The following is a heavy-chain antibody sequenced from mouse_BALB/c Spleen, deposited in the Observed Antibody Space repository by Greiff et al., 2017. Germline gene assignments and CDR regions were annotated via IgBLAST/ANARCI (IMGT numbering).Heavy chain of an antibody. V-gene: IGHV5-17*02. CDR1: GFTFSSFG. D-gene: IGHD2-4*01. J-gene: IGHJ3*01. Sequence: DVKLVESGGGLVQPGGSRKLSCAASGFTFSSFGMHWVRQAPEKGLEWVAYISSGSSTIYYADTVKGRFTISRDNPKNTLFLQMTSLRSEDTAMYYCARGGAMITTGGVWYWGQGTLVTVSA. CDR2: ISSGSSTI. CDR3: ARGGAMITTGGVWY.